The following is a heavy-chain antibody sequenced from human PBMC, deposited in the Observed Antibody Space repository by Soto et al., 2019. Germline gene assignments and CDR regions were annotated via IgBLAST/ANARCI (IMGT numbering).Heavy chain of an antibody. D-gene: IGHD1-1*01. V-gene: IGHV1-69*05. CDR3: ARVGGNWNDDYFDY. J-gene: IGHJ4*02. Sequence: ASVKVSCKASGGTFSSYAISWVRQAPGQGLEWMGGIIPIFGTANYAQNFQGRVTMTRDTSKRTAYMELSSLRSEDTAVYYCARVGGNWNDDYFDYWGQGTLVTVSS. CDR2: IIPIFGTA. CDR1: GGTFSSYA.